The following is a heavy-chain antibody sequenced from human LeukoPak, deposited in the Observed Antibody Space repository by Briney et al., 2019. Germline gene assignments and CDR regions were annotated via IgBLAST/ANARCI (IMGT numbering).Heavy chain of an antibody. Sequence: GGSLRLSCAASGFTFSSYWMHWVRQAPGKGLVWVSRINSDGSSTSYADSVKGRFTISRDNAKNTLYLQMNSLRAEDTAVYYCARDPEVATILQYFDYWGQGTLVTVSS. D-gene: IGHD5-24*01. V-gene: IGHV3-74*01. CDR3: ARDPEVATILQYFDY. J-gene: IGHJ4*02. CDR2: INSDGSST. CDR1: GFTFSSYW.